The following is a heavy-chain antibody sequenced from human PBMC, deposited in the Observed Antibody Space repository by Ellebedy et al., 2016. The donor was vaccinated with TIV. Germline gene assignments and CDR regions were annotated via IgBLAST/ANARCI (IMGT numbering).Heavy chain of an antibody. Sequence: GESLKISCAASGIIFSSYWMHWVRQAPGKGLVWVSRINSDGSSTTYADSVKGRFTISRDDSKNTLYLQMNSLRTEDTAVYYCARDQKNTMVRGVKYYYYGMDVWGQGTTVTVSS. J-gene: IGHJ6*02. CDR3: ARDQKNTMVRGVKYYYYGMDV. D-gene: IGHD3-10*01. CDR1: GIIFSSYW. V-gene: IGHV3-74*01. CDR2: INSDGSST.